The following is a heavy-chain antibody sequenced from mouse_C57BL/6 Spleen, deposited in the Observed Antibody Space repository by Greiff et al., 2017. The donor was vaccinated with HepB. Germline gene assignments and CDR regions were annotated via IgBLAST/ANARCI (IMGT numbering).Heavy chain of an antibody. CDR2: ISYDGSN. V-gene: IGHV3-6*01. Sequence: EVQLQQSGPGLVKPSQSLSLTCSVTGYSITSGYYWNWIRQFPGNKLEWMGYISYDGSNNYNPSLKNRISITRDTSKNQFFLKLNSVTTEDTATYYCARDGYYINYVAWFACWGQGTLATVSA. CDR3: ARDGYYINYVAWFAC. CDR1: GYSITSGYY. D-gene: IGHD2-5*01. J-gene: IGHJ3*01.